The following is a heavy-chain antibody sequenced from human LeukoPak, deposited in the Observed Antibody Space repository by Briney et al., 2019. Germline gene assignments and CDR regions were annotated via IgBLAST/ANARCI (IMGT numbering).Heavy chain of an antibody. J-gene: IGHJ5*02. CDR1: GYTFTGYY. V-gene: IGHV1-2*02. CDR2: VNPNSGGT. D-gene: IGHD2-15*01. CDR3: ARDNWDIVVVVAAMSWFDP. Sequence: ASVMVSCKASGYTFTGYYMHWVRQAPGEGHEWVGWVNPNSGGTNYAQKFQGRVTMTRDTSISTAYMELSRLRSDDTAVYYCARDNWDIVVVVAAMSWFDPWGQGTLVTVSS.